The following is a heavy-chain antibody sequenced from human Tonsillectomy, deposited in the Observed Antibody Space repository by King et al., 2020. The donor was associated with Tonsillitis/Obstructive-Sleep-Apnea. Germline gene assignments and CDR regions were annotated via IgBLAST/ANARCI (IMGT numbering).Heavy chain of an antibody. J-gene: IGHJ4*02. V-gene: IGHV3-21*01. CDR1: GFAFHYDT. CDR3: TRALSTAYLDS. CDR2: IDGTGNHI. Sequence: VQLVESGGGLVKPGGSLRLSFAASGFAFHYDTLEWIRQAPGKGLEWVSSIDGTGNHIYYADTVKGRFTVSRDNTKNALYLQMTSLSAEDTALYYCTRALSTAYLDSWGQGTLVTVSS.